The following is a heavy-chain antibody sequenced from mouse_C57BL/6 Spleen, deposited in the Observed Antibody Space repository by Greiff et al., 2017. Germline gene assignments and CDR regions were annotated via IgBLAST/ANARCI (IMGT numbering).Heavy chain of an antibody. J-gene: IGHJ4*01. Sequence: EVQLVESGGDLVKPGGSLKLSCAASGFTFSSYGMSWVRQTPDKRLEWVATISSGGSYTYYPDSVKGRFTISRDNAKNTLYLQMSSLKSEDTAMYYCARRGYGSSSYYAMDYWGQGTSVTVSS. CDR2: ISSGGSYT. V-gene: IGHV5-6*01. CDR3: ARRGYGSSSYYAMDY. D-gene: IGHD1-1*01. CDR1: GFTFSSYG.